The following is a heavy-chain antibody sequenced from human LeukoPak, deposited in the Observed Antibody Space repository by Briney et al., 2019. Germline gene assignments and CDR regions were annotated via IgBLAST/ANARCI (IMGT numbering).Heavy chain of an antibody. J-gene: IGHJ4*02. CDR3: ARPRPHCSGGSCYSEYFDY. CDR2: INPSGGST. CDR1: GYTFTSYY. Sequence: ASVKVSCKASGYTFTSYYMHWVRQAPGRGLEWMGIINPSGGSTSYAQKFQGRVTMTRDTSTSTVYMELSSLRSEDTAVYYGARPRPHCSGGSCYSEYFDYWGQGTLVTVSS. D-gene: IGHD2-15*01. V-gene: IGHV1-46*01.